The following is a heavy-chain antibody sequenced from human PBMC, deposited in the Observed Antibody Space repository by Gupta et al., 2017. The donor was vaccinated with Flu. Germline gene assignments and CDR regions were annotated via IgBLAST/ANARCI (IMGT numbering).Heavy chain of an antibody. V-gene: IGHV3-11*01. J-gene: IGHJ6*03. CDR3: ARDRRDLVGGYYYYYMDV. CDR2: ISSTGANA. D-gene: IGHD3-16*01. Sequence: QVQLVESGGGLVKPGGSLRLSCVASGFTFTDYFVSWVRQAPGKGREWVSYISSTGANAYYADSVKGRFTASRDNAKKSVFLQRGSLRAEDTATYYCARDRRDLVGGYYYYYMDVWGKGATVTVSS. CDR1: GFTFTDYF.